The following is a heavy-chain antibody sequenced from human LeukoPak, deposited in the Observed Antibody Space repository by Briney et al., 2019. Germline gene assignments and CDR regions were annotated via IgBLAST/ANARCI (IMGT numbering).Heavy chain of an antibody. Sequence: SETLSLTCTVSGGSLRAFCWSWIRQTSGEGLDWIGHFCCSGSTTYDASLKSRVTMSLDASKCEDSRKLRSVTDADTAKYYCARDQNNWSYRYYCYMDVWGKGTTVTVSS. CDR3: ARDQNNWSYRYYCYMDV. V-gene: IGHV4-59*01. D-gene: IGHD1-1*01. J-gene: IGHJ6*03. CDR2: FCCSGST. CDR1: GGSLRAFC.